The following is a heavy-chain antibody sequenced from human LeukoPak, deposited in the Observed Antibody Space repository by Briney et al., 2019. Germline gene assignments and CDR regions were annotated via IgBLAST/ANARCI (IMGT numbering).Heavy chain of an antibody. Sequence: GASVKVSCKASGYTFTSYAINWARQAPGQGLEWMGWINTNTGNPTYAQGFTGRFVFSLDTSVSTAYLQISSLKAEDTAVYYCARDELGIATPPGYWGQGTLVTVSS. CDR3: ARDELGIATPPGY. CDR2: INTNTGNP. CDR1: GYTFTSYA. J-gene: IGHJ4*02. D-gene: IGHD7-27*01. V-gene: IGHV7-4-1*02.